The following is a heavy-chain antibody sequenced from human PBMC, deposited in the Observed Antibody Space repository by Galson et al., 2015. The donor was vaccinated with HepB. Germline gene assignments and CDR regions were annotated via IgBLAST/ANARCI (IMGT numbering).Heavy chain of an antibody. V-gene: IGHV1-3*01. J-gene: IGHJ4*02. CDR3: ARRAFGNYGYDY. CDR1: GYTFTNYY. D-gene: IGHD5-18*01. CDR2: ISDYNGNI. Sequence: SVKVSCKASGYTFTNYYLHWVRQAPGHSLEWMGWISDYNGNIKYSQKFQGRVTITRDTSASTACMELSSLRSEDTAVYYCARRAFGNYGYDYWGQGTLVTVSS.